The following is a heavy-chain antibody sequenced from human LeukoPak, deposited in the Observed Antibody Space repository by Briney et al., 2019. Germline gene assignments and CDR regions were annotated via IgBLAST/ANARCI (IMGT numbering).Heavy chain of an antibody. J-gene: IGHJ4*02. CDR3: ARADYCSGGSCYGDY. CDR1: GFTFSSYS. Sequence: GGSLRLSCAASGFTFSSYSTNWVRQAPGKGLEWVSSISSSSSYIYYADSVKGRFTNSRDNAKNSLYLQMNSLRAEDTAVYYCARADYCSGGSCYGDYWGQGTLVTVSS. D-gene: IGHD2-15*01. V-gene: IGHV3-21*01. CDR2: ISSSSSYI.